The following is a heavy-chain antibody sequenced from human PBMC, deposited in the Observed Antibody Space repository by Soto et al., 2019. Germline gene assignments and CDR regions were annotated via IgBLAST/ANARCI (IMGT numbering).Heavy chain of an antibody. CDR3: ARGGRGGYYYDSSGYYYY. V-gene: IGHV4-31*03. CDR2: IYYSGST. Sequence: QVQLQESGPGLVKPSQTLSLTCTVSGGSISSGGYYWSWIRQHPGKGLEWIGYIYYSGSTYYNPSLKSRVTISVDTSKNQFSLKLSSVTAADTAVYYCARGGRGGYYYDSSGYYYYWGQGTLVTVSS. D-gene: IGHD3-22*01. J-gene: IGHJ4*02. CDR1: GGSISSGGYY.